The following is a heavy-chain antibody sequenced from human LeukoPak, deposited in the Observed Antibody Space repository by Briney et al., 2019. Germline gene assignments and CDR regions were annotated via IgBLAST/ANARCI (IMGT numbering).Heavy chain of an antibody. D-gene: IGHD6-19*01. V-gene: IGHV3-21*01. CDR1: GFTFSSYS. J-gene: IGHJ4*02. Sequence: GGSLRLSCAASGFTFSSYSMNWVRQAPGKGLEWVSSISSSSYIYYADSVKGRFTISRDNAKNSLYLQMNSLRAEDTAVYYCARWEWGAVAGTGPDYWGQGTLVTVSS. CDR3: ARWEWGAVAGTGPDY. CDR2: ISSSSYI.